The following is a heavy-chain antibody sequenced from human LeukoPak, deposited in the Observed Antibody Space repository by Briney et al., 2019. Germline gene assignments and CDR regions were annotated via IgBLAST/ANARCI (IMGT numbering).Heavy chain of an antibody. D-gene: IGHD1-26*01. V-gene: IGHV1-18*01. CDR1: GYTFTSYG. CDR3: ARDYRGSYYVYFDY. Sequence: ASVKVSCKASGYTFTSYGISWVRQAPRQGLEWMGWISAYNGNTNYAQKLQGRVTMTTDTSTSTAYMELRSLRPDDTAVYYCARDYRGSYYVYFDYWGQGTLVTVSS. J-gene: IGHJ4*02. CDR2: ISAYNGNT.